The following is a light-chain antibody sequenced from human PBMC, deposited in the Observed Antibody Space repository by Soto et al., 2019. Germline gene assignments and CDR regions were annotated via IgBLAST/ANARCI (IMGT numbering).Light chain of an antibody. Sequence: QLVLTQPPSASGAPGQRVTISCSGSTSNIGSNTVNWYQQFPGTAPRVLIYSNNQRPSGVPDRFSGSKSGTSVSLAISGLQSDDEADYYCAAWDDSLDGPVFGGGTQLTVL. CDR2: SNN. CDR1: TSNIGSNT. V-gene: IGLV1-44*01. J-gene: IGLJ7*01. CDR3: AAWDDSLDGPV.